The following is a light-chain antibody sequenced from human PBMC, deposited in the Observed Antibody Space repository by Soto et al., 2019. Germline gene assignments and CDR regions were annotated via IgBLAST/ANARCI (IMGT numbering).Light chain of an antibody. CDR3: SSYATGSTVV. Sequence: QSALTQPASVSGSPGQSITIPCTGTSSDVGGYNYVSWYQHHPGKAPKLMIYDVSDRPSGVSNRFSGSKSGNTASLTISGLQAEDEADYYCSSYATGSTVVFGGGTKLTVL. V-gene: IGLV2-14*03. J-gene: IGLJ2*01. CDR2: DVS. CDR1: SSDVGGYNY.